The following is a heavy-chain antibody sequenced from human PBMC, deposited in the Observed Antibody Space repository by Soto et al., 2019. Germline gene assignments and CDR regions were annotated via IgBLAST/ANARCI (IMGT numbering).Heavy chain of an antibody. Sequence: ASVKVSCKASGYTFTSYGISWVRQAPGQGLEWMGWISAYNGNTNYAQKLQGRVTMTTDTSTSTAYMELRSLRSDDTAVYYCARVHPSAYRGGDCYPFVFDYWGQGTLVTVSS. J-gene: IGHJ4*02. CDR1: GYTFTSYG. V-gene: IGHV1-18*01. CDR2: ISAYNGNT. CDR3: ARVHPSAYRGGDCYPFVFDY. D-gene: IGHD2-21*02.